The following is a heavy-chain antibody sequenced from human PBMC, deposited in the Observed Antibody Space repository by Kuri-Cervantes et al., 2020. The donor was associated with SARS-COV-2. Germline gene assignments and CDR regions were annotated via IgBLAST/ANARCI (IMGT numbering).Heavy chain of an antibody. CDR3: ARDSRFLEWLLDTYYYYMDV. V-gene: IGHV3-30*02. Sequence: GESLKISCAASGFTFSSYGMHWVRQAPGKGLEWVAFIRYDGSNKYYADSVKGRFTISRDNSKNTLYLQMNSLRAEDTAVYYCARDSRFLEWLLDTYYYYMDVWGKGTTVTVSS. CDR1: GFTFSSYG. D-gene: IGHD3-3*01. CDR2: IRYDGSNK. J-gene: IGHJ6*03.